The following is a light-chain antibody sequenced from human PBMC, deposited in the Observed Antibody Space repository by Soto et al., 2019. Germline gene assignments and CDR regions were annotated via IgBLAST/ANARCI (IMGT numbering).Light chain of an antibody. V-gene: IGKV1-5*03. J-gene: IGKJ4*01. CDR3: QQYNSNPLT. Sequence: DIQMTQSPSTLSASVGDRVTITCRASQSFSTWLAWYQRKPGKAPNLLIYKTSILESGVPSRFSGSGSGTEFTLTISSLQPDDFATYYCQQYNSNPLTFGGGTKVEIK. CDR2: KTS. CDR1: QSFSTW.